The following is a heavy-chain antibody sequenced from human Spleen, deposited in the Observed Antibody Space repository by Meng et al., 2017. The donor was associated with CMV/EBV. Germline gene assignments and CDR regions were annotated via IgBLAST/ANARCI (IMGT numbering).Heavy chain of an antibody. D-gene: IGHD3-22*01. J-gene: IGHJ6*02. CDR3: ARDYYDSGAYYYTEEYYHGLDV. V-gene: IGHV6-1*01. CDR2: TYYRSKWYN. CDR1: GDRVSSNSAA. Sequence: SQTLSLTCAISGDRVSSNSAAWNWIRQSPSRGLEWLGRTYYRSKWYNDYAVSVKSRITINPDTSKNQFSLQLNSVTPEDTAVYYCARDYYDSGAYYYTEEYYHGLDVWGQGTTVTVSS.